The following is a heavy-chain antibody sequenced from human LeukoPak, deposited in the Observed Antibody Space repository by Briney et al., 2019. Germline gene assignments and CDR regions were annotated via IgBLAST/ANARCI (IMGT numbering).Heavy chain of an antibody. D-gene: IGHD3-22*01. CDR3: AKRGVVIRVILVGYHKEAYYFDS. CDR1: GITLSNYG. CDR2: ISDSGGST. V-gene: IGHV3-23*01. Sequence: GGSLRLSCAVSGITLSNYGMSWVRQAPGKGLEWVAGISDSGGSTNYADSVKGRFTISRDNPKNTLYLQMNSLRAEDTAVYFCAKRGVVIRVILVGYHKEAYYFDSWGQGALVTVSS. J-gene: IGHJ4*02.